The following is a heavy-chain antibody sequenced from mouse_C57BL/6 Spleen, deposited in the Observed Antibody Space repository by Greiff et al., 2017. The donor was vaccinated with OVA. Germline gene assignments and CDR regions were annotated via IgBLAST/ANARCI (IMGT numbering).Heavy chain of an antibody. CDR2: IDPSDSYT. Sequence: QVQLQQPGAELVRPGTSVKLSCKASGYTFTSYWMHWVKPRPGQGLEWIGVIDPSDSYTNYNQKFKGKATLTVDTSSSTAYMQLSSLTSEDSAVYYCARSYGSSYLYFDYWGQGTTLTVSS. CDR1: GYTFTSYW. J-gene: IGHJ2*01. CDR3: ARSYGSSYLYFDY. V-gene: IGHV1-59*01. D-gene: IGHD1-1*01.